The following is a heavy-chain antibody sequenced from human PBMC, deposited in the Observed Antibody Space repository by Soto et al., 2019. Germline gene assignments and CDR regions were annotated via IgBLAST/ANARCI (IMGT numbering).Heavy chain of an antibody. CDR1: GYSFTSYW. V-gene: IGHV5-10-1*01. Sequence: PGESLKISCKGSGYSFTSYWISWVRQMSGKGLEWMGRIDPSDSYTNYSPSFQGHVTISADKSISTAYLQWSSLKASDTAMYYCAYYYDSSGSHDQGDYYYYGMDVWGQGTTVTVSS. CDR2: IDPSDSYT. CDR3: AYYYDSSGSHDQGDYYYYGMDV. D-gene: IGHD3-22*01. J-gene: IGHJ6*02.